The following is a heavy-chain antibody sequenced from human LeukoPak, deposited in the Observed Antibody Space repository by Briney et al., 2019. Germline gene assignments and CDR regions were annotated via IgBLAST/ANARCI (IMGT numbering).Heavy chain of an antibody. Sequence: PSETLSLTCTVSGGSISSYYWSWIRQPAGKGLEWIGRIYISGSTSYNPSLKSRVTISVDTSKNQFSLKLSSVTAADTAVYYCASSLPTVTTSFDYWGQGTLVTVSS. CDR1: GGSISSYY. V-gene: IGHV4-4*07. CDR2: IYISGST. CDR3: ASSLPTVTTSFDY. D-gene: IGHD4-17*01. J-gene: IGHJ4*02.